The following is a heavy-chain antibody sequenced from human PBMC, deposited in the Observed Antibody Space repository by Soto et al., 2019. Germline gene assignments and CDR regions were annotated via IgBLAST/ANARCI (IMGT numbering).Heavy chain of an antibody. CDR1: GYTFTSYD. Sequence: QVQLVQSGAEVKKPGASVKVSCKASGYTFTSYDINWVRQATGQGLEWMGWMNPNSGNTGYAQKFQGRGTMTRNTSISTAYMARSSLRSAYTAVDYCARGITIFGVGPGWGQGTLVTVSS. V-gene: IGHV1-8*01. CDR3: ARGITIFGVGPG. D-gene: IGHD3-3*01. J-gene: IGHJ4*02. CDR2: MNPNSGNT.